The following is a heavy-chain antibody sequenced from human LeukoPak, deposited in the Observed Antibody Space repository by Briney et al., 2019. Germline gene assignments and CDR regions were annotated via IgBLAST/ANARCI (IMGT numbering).Heavy chain of an antibody. V-gene: IGHV3-23*01. Sequence: GGSLRLSCVASGFTFNSFAMNWVRQAPARGVAWVSSSSGSDGSSHYADFVKGRFTIYRDNSKNTLHLQMNSLRAEDTAVYYCAKSLGVGGYTRYKGFDQWGQGTLVTVSS. J-gene: IGHJ4*02. CDR3: AKSLGVGGYTRYKGFDQ. D-gene: IGHD3-16*02. CDR1: GFTFNSFA. CDR2: SSGSDGSS.